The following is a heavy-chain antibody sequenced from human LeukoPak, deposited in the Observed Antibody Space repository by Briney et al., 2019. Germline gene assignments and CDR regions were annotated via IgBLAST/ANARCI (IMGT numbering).Heavy chain of an antibody. CDR3: ARDQEAFDC. J-gene: IGHJ4*02. Sequence: ASVKVSCKASGYSFTGNYIHWVRQAPGQGLEWMGMIYPRDGSTSYAQKFQGRVTVTRDTSTSTVHMELSGLRSEDTAVYYCARDQEAFDCWGQGTPVTVSS. CDR2: IYPRDGST. CDR1: GYSFTGNY. V-gene: IGHV1-46*01.